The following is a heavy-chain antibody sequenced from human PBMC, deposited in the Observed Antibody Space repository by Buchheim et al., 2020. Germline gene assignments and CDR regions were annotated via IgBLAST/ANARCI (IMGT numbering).Heavy chain of an antibody. J-gene: IGHJ4*02. CDR2: IKEDGSEK. CDR3: ARGEY. V-gene: IGHV3-7*01. Sequence: EVQLVESGGGSVQPGGSLRLSCAASGFTFSSYWMSWVRQAPGKGLEWVANIKEDGSEKYYVDSRFSISRDNAKNSLYLQMNSLRAEDTAVYHCARGEYWGQGTL. CDR1: GFTFSSYW.